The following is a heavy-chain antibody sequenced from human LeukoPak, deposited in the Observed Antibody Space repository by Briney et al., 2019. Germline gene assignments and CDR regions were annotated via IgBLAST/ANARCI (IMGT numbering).Heavy chain of an antibody. Sequence: GGSLRLSFAASGFTFSSYSMNWVRQAPGKGLEWVSYISSSSSTIYYADSVKGRFTISRDNAKNSLYLQMNSLRAEDTAVYYCAREDIVVVPAAMGGGNWFDPWGQGTLVTVSS. CDR3: AREDIVVVPAAMGGGNWFDP. V-gene: IGHV3-48*04. CDR1: GFTFSSYS. CDR2: ISSSSSTI. D-gene: IGHD2-2*01. J-gene: IGHJ5*02.